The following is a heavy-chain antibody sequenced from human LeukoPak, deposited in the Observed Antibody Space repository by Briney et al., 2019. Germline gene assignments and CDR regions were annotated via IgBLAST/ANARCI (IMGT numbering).Heavy chain of an antibody. CDR2: ISYDGSNK. Sequence: GRSLRLSCAASGFTFSSYGMHWVRQAPGKGLEWVAVISYDGSNKYYADSVKGRFTISRDNSKNTLYLQMSSLRAEDTAVYYCARGKGSDYWGQGTLVTVSS. V-gene: IGHV3-30*03. CDR1: GFTFSSYG. J-gene: IGHJ4*02. CDR3: ARGKGSDY.